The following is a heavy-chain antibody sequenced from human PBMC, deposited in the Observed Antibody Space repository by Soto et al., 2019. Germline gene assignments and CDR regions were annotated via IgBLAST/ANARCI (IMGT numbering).Heavy chain of an antibody. CDR2: IYYSGST. V-gene: IGHV4-30-4*01. D-gene: IGHD3-22*01. Sequence: SETLSLTCTVSGGSISSGDYYWSWIRQPPXKGLEWIGYIYYSGSTYYNPSLKSRVTISVDTSKHQFSLKLSSVTAADTAVYYCARAWGYYDSSGYSPYNWFDPWGQGTLVTVSS. CDR3: ARAWGYYDSSGYSPYNWFDP. CDR1: GGSISSGDYY. J-gene: IGHJ5*02.